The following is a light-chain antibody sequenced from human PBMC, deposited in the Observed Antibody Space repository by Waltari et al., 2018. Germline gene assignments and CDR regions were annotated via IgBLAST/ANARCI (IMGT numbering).Light chain of an antibody. J-gene: IGKJ4*02. CDR1: QRVSTS. CDR3: QRRRTWLLRT. Sequence: EIVLTQSPATLSLPPGEKATLSCRASQRVSTSFTGYQQKPGQAPSHLTYDASTRATGVPVTFGGRVSETDFNLTIRSLEPEDFAVFYGQRRRTWLLRTFSGGTKVAI. V-gene: IGKV3-11*01. CDR2: DAS.